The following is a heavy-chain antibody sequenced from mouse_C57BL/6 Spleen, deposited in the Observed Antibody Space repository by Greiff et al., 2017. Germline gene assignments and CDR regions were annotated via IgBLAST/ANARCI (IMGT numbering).Heavy chain of an antibody. D-gene: IGHD2-2*01. CDR3: ARHGLGNAMDY. CDR2: ISSGGSYT. CDR1: GFTFSSYG. V-gene: IGHV5-6*01. J-gene: IGHJ4*01. Sequence: EVQLVESGGDLVKPGGSLKLSCAASGFTFSSYGMSWVRQTPDKRLEWVATISSGGSYTSYPDSVKGRVTISRDNAKNTLYLQMSSLKSEDTAMYYCARHGLGNAMDYWGQGTSVTVSS.